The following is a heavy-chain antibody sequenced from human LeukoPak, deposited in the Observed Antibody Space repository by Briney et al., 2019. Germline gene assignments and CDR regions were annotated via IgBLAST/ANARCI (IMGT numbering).Heavy chain of an antibody. J-gene: IGHJ4*02. CDR1: GYTFTSYY. CDR3: AREGDYYYDSSGYYGIDY. Sequence: ASVKVSCKASGYTFTSYYMHWVRQAPGQGLEWMGIINPSGGSTSYAQKFQGRVTMTRDTSISTAYMELSRLRSDDTAVYYCAREGDYYYDSSGYYGIDYWGQGTLVTVSS. D-gene: IGHD3-22*01. CDR2: INPSGGST. V-gene: IGHV1-46*01.